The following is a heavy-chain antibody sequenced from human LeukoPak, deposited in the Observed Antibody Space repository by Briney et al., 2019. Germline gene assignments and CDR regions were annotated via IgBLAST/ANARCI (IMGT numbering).Heavy chain of an antibody. CDR2: IYYNGST. CDR1: GGSISSSSYY. CDR3: ARYSGGLGYCSSTSCTDY. D-gene: IGHD2-2*01. Sequence: PSETLSLTSTVSGGSISSSSYYWGWIRQPPGKGLEWIGSIYYNGSTYYNPSLKSRVTISVDTSKNQFSLKLSSVTATDTAVYYCARYSGGLGYCSSTSCTDYWGQGTLVTVSS. J-gene: IGHJ4*02. V-gene: IGHV4-39*01.